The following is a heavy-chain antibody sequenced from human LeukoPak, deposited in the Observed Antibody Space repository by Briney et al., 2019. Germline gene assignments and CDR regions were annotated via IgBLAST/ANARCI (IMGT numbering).Heavy chain of an antibody. J-gene: IGHJ6*02. V-gene: IGHV4-59*08. CDR1: GYSISNYY. D-gene: IGHD1-26*01. Sequence: SQTLSLTCTVSGYSISNYYWSWIRQPPGKGLEWIGYVSYSGTPDYNPSLKGRVTISLDTSRNQFSLQLSSVTAADTAQYYCARQKWDRLTYYYYGMDVWGQGTTVTVSS. CDR3: ARQKWDRLTYYYYGMDV. CDR2: VSYSGTP.